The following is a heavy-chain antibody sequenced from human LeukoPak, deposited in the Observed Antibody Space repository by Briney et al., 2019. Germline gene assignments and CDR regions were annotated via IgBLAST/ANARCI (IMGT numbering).Heavy chain of an antibody. J-gene: IGHJ4*02. CDR1: GGSFSGYY. D-gene: IGHD4-17*01. CDR2: INHSGST. Sequence: SETLSLTCAVYGGSFSGYYWSWIRQPPGKGLEWIGEINHSGSTNYNPSLKSRVTISVDTSKNQFSLKLSSVTAADTAVYYCASTGPYGDYLDYWGQGTLVTVSS. CDR3: ASTGPYGDYLDY. V-gene: IGHV4-34*01.